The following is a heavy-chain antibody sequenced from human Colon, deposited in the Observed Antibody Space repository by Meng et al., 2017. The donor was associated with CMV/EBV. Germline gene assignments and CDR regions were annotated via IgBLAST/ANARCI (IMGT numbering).Heavy chain of an antibody. CDR3: VRAPTIGAYYFDY. CDR2: ISSSSSYI. V-gene: IGHV3-21*01. Sequence: QVGAAGGCLVKPGASLRLSCAASGFTFTDYSMTWVRQAPGKGLEWVSSISSSSSYIYYADSLRGRFTISRDNAKKSVYLQMNSLGADDTAVYYCVRAPTIGAYYFDYWGQGILVTVSS. J-gene: IGHJ4*02. CDR1: GFTFTDYS. D-gene: IGHD3-3*01.